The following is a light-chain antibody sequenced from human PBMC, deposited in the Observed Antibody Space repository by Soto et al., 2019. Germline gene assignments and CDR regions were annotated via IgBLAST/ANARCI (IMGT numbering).Light chain of an antibody. CDR3: QQYNNWPPIT. V-gene: IGKV3D-15*01. J-gene: IGKJ5*01. CDR2: GAS. Sequence: EIVLTPSPGTLSVSPGNKATLSCLASQSVSSDLAWYQHKAGQAPRLLIYGASTRATGIPARFSGSGSGTEFTLTISSLQSEDFAVYYCQQYNNWPPITFGQGTRLEIK. CDR1: QSVSSD.